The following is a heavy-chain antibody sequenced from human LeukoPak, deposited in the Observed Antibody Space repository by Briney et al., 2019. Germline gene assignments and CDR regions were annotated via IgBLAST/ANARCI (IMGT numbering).Heavy chain of an antibody. CDR1: CMSRNASAMC. D-gene: IGHD7-27*01. Sequence: SGPALIKPTQTLTLTCTFYCMSRNASAMCVSWIRHPPGQTLEGLSRVDWDEDTYYSTSLNTKLTLSKDTSKNRVVLTMPNMDPVDTAAYDCSRMNRGNYFDYWGQGTLVTVSS. CDR2: VDWDEDT. V-gene: IGHV2-70*11. CDR3: SRMNRGNYFDY. J-gene: IGHJ4*02.